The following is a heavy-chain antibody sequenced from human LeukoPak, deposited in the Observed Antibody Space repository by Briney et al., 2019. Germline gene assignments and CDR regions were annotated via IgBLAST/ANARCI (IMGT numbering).Heavy chain of an antibody. CDR3: ARVGVPAAMTWVEFDY. J-gene: IGHJ4*02. CDR2: INPNSGGT. CDR1: GYTFTGHY. D-gene: IGHD2-2*01. V-gene: IGHV1-2*02. Sequence: ASVKVSCXASGYTFTGHYIHWVRQAPGQGLEWMGWINPNSGGTNYAQKFQGRVTMTRDTSINIVYMDLSGLRSDDTAVYYCARVGVPAAMTWVEFDYWGQGTLVTVSS.